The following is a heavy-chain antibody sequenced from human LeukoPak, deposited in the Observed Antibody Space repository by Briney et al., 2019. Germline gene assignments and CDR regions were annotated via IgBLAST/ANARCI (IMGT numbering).Heavy chain of an antibody. D-gene: IGHD3-3*02. CDR1: GFTFSSYW. CDR2: IKQDGSER. Sequence: GGSLRLSCAASGFTFSSYWMSWVRQAPGKGLEWVANIKQDGSERYYVDSVKGRFTISRDNAKNSLYLQMNSLRAEDTAVYYCAREAISSYFDYWGQGTLVTVSS. V-gene: IGHV3-7*01. CDR3: AREAISSYFDY. J-gene: IGHJ4*02.